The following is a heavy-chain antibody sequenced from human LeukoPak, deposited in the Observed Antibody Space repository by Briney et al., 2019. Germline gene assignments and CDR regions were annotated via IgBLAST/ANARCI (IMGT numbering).Heavy chain of an antibody. Sequence: ASVKVSCKASGYTLTVYYIHWVRQAPGQGLEWMGRINPNSGDTNFAQKFQGRVTMTRDTSISTAYMDLSGLRPDDTAVYYCAREDSGYTYGRGSYFDYWGHGILVTVSS. CDR1: GYTLTVYY. CDR2: INPNSGDT. CDR3: AREDSGYTYGRGSYFDY. V-gene: IGHV1-2*06. J-gene: IGHJ4*01. D-gene: IGHD5-18*01.